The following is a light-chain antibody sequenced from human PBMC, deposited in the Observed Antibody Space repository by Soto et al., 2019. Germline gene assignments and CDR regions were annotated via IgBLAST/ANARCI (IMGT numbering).Light chain of an antibody. J-gene: IGLJ1*01. CDR1: SSDVGGYNY. Sequence: QSALTQPASVSGSPGPSITISCTGTSSDVGGYNYVSWYQQHPGKAPKLMIYEVSNRPSGVSNRFSGSKSGNTASLTISGIQAEDEADYYCSSYTSSSTYVFGTGTKLTVL. CDR2: EVS. CDR3: SSYTSSSTYV. V-gene: IGLV2-14*01.